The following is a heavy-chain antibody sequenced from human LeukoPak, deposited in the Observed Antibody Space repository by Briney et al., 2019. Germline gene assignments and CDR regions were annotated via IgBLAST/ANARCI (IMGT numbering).Heavy chain of an antibody. D-gene: IGHD2-2*01. V-gene: IGHV3-21*04. Sequence: PGGSLRLSCAASGFTFSSYSMNWVRQAPGKGLEWVSSISSSSSYIYYADSVKGRFTISRDNAKNSLYLQMNSLRAEDTAVYYCATEVVPAAIPDYWGQGTLVTVSS. J-gene: IGHJ4*02. CDR3: ATEVVPAAIPDY. CDR2: ISSSSSYI. CDR1: GFTFSSYS.